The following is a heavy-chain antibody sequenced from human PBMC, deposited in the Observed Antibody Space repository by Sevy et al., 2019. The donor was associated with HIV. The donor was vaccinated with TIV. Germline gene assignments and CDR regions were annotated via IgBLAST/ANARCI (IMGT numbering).Heavy chain of an antibody. D-gene: IGHD3-3*01. CDR1: GDSVSTDSAA. Sequence: KQSQTISLTCDISGDSVSTDSAAWVWLRQSPSRGLEWLGRAYFRSAWYIDYAVSVKSRITINPDASNNQFSLHLKSVTPEDTAFYYCARAGITTLGLVIFSLDVWGQGTTVTVSS. CDR3: ARAGITTLGLVIFSLDV. CDR2: AYFRSAWYI. V-gene: IGHV6-1*01. J-gene: IGHJ6*02.